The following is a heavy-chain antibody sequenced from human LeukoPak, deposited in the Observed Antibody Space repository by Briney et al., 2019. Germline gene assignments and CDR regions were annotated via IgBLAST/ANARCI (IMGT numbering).Heavy chain of an antibody. J-gene: IGHJ3*02. CDR2: IIPIFGTA. D-gene: IGHD3-16*01. Sequence: ASVKVSCKASGGTFSNYAISWVRQAPGQGLEWMGGIIPIFGTANYAQKFQGRVTITADESTSTAYMELSSLRSEDTAVYYCAREGLGRAFDIWGQGTMVTVSS. V-gene: IGHV1-69*01. CDR1: GGTFSNYA. CDR3: AREGLGRAFDI.